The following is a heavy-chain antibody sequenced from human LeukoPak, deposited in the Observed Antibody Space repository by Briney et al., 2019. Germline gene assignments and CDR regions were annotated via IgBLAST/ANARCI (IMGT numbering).Heavy chain of an antibody. D-gene: IGHD3-22*01. CDR3: ARRRYYDGSGYLE. J-gene: IGHJ1*01. CDR2: IYYSGRT. V-gene: IGHV4-39*01. CDR1: GDSVSRSDSY. Sequence: SETLSLTCSVSGDSVSRSDSYWDWIRQPPGKGLEWIGTIYYSGRTYYSPSLKSRVTMSVDPSNTQFSLNLGSVTAADTAVYYCARRRYYDGSGYLEWGQGTLLSVSS.